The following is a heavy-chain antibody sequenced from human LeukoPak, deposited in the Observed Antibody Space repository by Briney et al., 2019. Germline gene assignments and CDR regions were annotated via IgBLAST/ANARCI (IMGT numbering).Heavy chain of an antibody. Sequence: GGSLRLSCAVSGSTFSSYAMTWVRQAPGKGLEWVSAMSSGGSSTYYADSVKGRFTISRDNSKNTLYLQMSSLRAEDTAVYYCAKARSGYDFDYWGQGTLVTVSS. CDR2: MSSGGSST. J-gene: IGHJ4*02. CDR3: AKARSGYDFDY. D-gene: IGHD5-12*01. CDR1: GSTFSSYA. V-gene: IGHV3-23*01.